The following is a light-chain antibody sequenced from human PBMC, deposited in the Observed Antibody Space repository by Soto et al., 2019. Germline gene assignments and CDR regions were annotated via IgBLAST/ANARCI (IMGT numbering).Light chain of an antibody. Sequence: SYELTQPPSVSVSPGQPASITCSGAKLGDKYGCWYQQKPGQSPVLVIYQDNKRPSGIPERFSGSNSGNTATLTISGTQAMDEADYYCQAWDSVTAWVFGGGTKLTVL. CDR3: QAWDSVTAWV. J-gene: IGLJ3*02. CDR1: KLGDKY. V-gene: IGLV3-1*01. CDR2: QDN.